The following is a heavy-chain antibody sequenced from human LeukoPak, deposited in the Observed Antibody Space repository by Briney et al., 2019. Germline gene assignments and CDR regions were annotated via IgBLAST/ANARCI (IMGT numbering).Heavy chain of an antibody. Sequence: SETLSLTCTVSGGSISSYYWSWIPQPPGKGLEWIGYIYYSGSTNYNPSLKSRVTISVDTSKNQFSLKLSSVTAADTAVYYCARHSGSSLPFDYWGQGTLVTVSS. V-gene: IGHV4-59*08. CDR3: ARHSGSSLPFDY. CDR1: GGSISSYY. J-gene: IGHJ4*02. D-gene: IGHD6-6*01. CDR2: IYYSGST.